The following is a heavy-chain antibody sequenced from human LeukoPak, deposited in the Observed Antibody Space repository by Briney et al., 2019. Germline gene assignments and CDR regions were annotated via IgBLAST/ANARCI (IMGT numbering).Heavy chain of an antibody. Sequence: PSETLSLTCTVSGGSISSGGYYWSWIRQHPGKGLEWIGYIYYSESTDYNPSLKSRVTISVDTSKNQFSLKLSSVTAADTAVYYCARSRVTPCFDYWGQGTLVTVSS. V-gene: IGHV4-31*03. CDR2: IYYSEST. CDR1: GGSISSGGYY. D-gene: IGHD3-10*01. J-gene: IGHJ4*02. CDR3: ARSRVTPCFDY.